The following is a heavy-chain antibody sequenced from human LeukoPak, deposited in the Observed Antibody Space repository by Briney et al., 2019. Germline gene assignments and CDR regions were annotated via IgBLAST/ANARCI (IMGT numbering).Heavy chain of an antibody. V-gene: IGHV3-21*05. CDR2: IGLGSGFV. D-gene: IGHD1-20*01. J-gene: IGHJ4*02. Sequence: GGSLRLSCATSGFTFTDYSMNWVRQAPGRGPEWISYIGLGSGFVSYSDSVKGRFTISRDTARNSVDLHMSSLRAEDTAVYFCARDYKWASDYWGQGALVTVSS. CDR1: GFTFTDYS. CDR3: ARDYKWASDY.